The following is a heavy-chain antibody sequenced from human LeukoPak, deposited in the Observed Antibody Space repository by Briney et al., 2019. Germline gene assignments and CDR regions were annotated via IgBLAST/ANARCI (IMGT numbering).Heavy chain of an antibody. D-gene: IGHD6-19*01. CDR2: ISDSGGST. Sequence: GGSLRLSCAASGFTFSTYAMSWVRQAPGKGLEWVSTISDSGGSTYYADSVKGRLTISRDGSENTLYLQMNSLRADDTAVYYCAGRAVAGTVRNYWGQGTLVTVSS. J-gene: IGHJ4*02. V-gene: IGHV3-23*01. CDR1: GFTFSTYA. CDR3: AGRAVAGTVRNY.